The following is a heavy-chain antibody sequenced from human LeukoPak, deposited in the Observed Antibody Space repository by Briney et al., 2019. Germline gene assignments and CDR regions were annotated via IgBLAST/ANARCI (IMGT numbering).Heavy chain of an antibody. J-gene: IGHJ4*02. D-gene: IGHD3-10*01. CDR3: ARSLRITMVRGVIGFGY. V-gene: IGHV1-8*01. Sequence: ASVKVSCKASGYTFTSYDINWVRQATGQGLEWMGWMNPNSGNTGYAQKFQGRVTMTRNTSMSTAYMELSSLRSEDTAVYYCARSLRITMVRGVIGFGYWGQGTLVTVSS. CDR2: MNPNSGNT. CDR1: GYTFTSYD.